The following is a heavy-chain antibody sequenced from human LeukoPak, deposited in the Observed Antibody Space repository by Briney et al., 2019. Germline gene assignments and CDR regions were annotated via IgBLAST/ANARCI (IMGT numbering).Heavy chain of an antibody. V-gene: IGHV3-11*03. J-gene: IGHJ6*02. CDR1: GFTFSDYY. CDR3: AINPGGMDV. Sequence: PGGSLRLSCAASGFTFSDYYMSWIRQAPGKGLEGVSYIGTSNSHTNYVDSVKGRFTISRDNTKNSLYLQMNSLRAEDTAVYYCAINPGGMDVWGQGTTVTVSS. CDR2: IGTSNSHT.